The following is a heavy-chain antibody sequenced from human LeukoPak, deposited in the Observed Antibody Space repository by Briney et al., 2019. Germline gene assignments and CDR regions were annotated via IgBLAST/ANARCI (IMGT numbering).Heavy chain of an antibody. CDR1: GFTFSSYA. CDR2: ISYDGSNK. CDR3: ARGNSAIGY. V-gene: IGHV3-30*04. J-gene: IGHJ4*02. D-gene: IGHD2-21*01. Sequence: GGSLRLSCAASGFTFSSYAMHWVRQAPGKGLEWVAVISYDGSNKYYADSVKGRFTISRDNAKNSLYVQMNSLRAEDTAVYYCARGNSAIGYWGQGTLVTVSS.